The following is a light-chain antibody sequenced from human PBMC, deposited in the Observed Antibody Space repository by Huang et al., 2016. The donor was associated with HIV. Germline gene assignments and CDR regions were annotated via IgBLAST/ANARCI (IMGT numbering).Light chain of an antibody. J-gene: IGKJ1*01. V-gene: IGKV3-11*01. CDR1: QSVSTS. Sequence: EIVLTQSPATLSLSPGERATLSCRASQSVSTSLAWYQQKPGQAPRLLIYDTSNRAPGVPARVRGSGSGTDFTLSISSLEPEDFAVYYCQQRSNWPWTFGQGTKVEIK. CDR3: QQRSNWPWT. CDR2: DTS.